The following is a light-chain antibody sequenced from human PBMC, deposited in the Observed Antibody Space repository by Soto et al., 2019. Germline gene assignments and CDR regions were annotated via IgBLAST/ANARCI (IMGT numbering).Light chain of an antibody. J-gene: IGLJ3*02. CDR3: SSYTRSSTCV. CDR1: SRDVGGYDY. Sequence: QSVLTQPASVSGSPGQSITISCTGSSRDVGGYDYVSWYQQHPGKAPKLLIYDVSDRPSGISNRFSGSKSGNTASLTISGLQTEDEADYYCSSYTRSSTCVFGGGTKLTV. CDR2: DVS. V-gene: IGLV2-14*03.